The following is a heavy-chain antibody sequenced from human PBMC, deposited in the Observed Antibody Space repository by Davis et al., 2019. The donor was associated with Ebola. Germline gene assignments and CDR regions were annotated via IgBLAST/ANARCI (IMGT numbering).Heavy chain of an antibody. J-gene: IGHJ6*02. D-gene: IGHD1-1*01. CDR3: ARARTTGTRYYYYYGMDV. Sequence: SVKVSCKASAGTFSSYAISRVRQAPGQGLEWMGGIIPIFGTANYAQKFQGRVTITADESTSTAYMELSSLRSEDTAVYYCARARTTGTRYYYYYGMDVWGQGTTVTVSS. CDR1: AGTFSSYA. V-gene: IGHV1-69*13. CDR2: IIPIFGTA.